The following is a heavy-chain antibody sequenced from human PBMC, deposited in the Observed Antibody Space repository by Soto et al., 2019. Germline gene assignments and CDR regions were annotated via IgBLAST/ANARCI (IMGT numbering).Heavy chain of an antibody. CDR2: IYYSGST. CDR3: ARHGQLYNSGWYLNWFDP. J-gene: IGHJ5*02. D-gene: IGHD6-19*01. Sequence: QLQMQESGPGLVKPSETLSLTCTVSNGSISISSYYWGWIRQPPGKGLEWIGSIYYSGSTYYNPSLKSRVTISVDTSKNQFSLKLSSVTAADTAVYYCARHGQLYNSGWYLNWFDPWGQGTLVTVSS. CDR1: NGSISISSYY. V-gene: IGHV4-39*01.